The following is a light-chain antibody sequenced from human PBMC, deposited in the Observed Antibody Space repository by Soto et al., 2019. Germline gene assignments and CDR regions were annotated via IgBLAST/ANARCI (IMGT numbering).Light chain of an antibody. Sequence: ESDLARSPGTLSFSPGDRAALSCKSSQSVHNYLAWYQQKPGQAPRLLIYGASTRAAGIPARFSGSGSGTDFTLTISSLEPEDFAFYYCQQRSNWPPITFGQGTRLEIK. J-gene: IGKJ5*01. CDR3: QQRSNWPPIT. CDR1: QSVHNY. CDR2: GAS. V-gene: IGKV3-11*01.